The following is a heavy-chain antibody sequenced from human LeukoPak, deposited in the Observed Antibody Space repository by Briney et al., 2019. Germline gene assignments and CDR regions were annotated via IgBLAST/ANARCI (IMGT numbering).Heavy chain of an antibody. CDR3: ARAPIAAAGTGYYYMDV. CDR2: ISSSSSYI. J-gene: IGHJ6*03. Sequence: GGSLRLSCAASGFTFSSYSMNWVRQAPGKGLEWVSSISSSSSYIYYADSVKGRFTISRDNAKNSLYLQMNSLRAEDTAVYYCARAPIAAAGTGYYYMDVWGKGTPVTVSS. V-gene: IGHV3-21*01. CDR1: GFTFSSYS. D-gene: IGHD6-13*01.